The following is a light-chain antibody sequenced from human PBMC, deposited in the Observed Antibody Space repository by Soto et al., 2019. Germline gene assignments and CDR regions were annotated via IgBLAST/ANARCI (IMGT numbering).Light chain of an antibody. J-gene: IGKJ4*01. Sequence: EFVLTQSPGTLSLSPGERATLSCRASQTVRNNYLAWYQQKPGQAPRLLIYDASSRATGIPDRFSGGGSGTDFTLTISRLEPEDFAVYYCQQFSSYPLTFGGGTKQDIK. V-gene: IGKV3-20*01. CDR1: QTVRNNY. CDR2: DAS. CDR3: QQFSSYPLT.